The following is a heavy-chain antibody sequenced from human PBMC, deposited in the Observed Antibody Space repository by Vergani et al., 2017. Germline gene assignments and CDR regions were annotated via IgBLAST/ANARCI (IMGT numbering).Heavy chain of an antibody. Sequence: QVQLQESGPGLVKPSQTLSLLCTVSGGPISSGGYYWSWIRQHPGKGLEWIGYTYYSGSTYYRPALKSRVTISVDTSKNPFSLKLSSVTAADTAVYYCARFQKYCSGGSCYPAWFDRWRRGTLVAVSS. CDR1: GGPISSGGYY. CDR3: ARFQKYCSGGSCYPAWFDR. V-gene: IGHV4-31*03. J-gene: IGHJ5*02. D-gene: IGHD2-15*01. CDR2: TYYSGST.